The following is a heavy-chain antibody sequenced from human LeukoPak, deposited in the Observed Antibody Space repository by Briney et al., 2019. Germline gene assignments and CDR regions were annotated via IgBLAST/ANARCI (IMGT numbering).Heavy chain of an antibody. CDR2: INPKNGGT. D-gene: IGHD3-10*01. J-gene: IGHJ6*03. Sequence: ASVKVSCKASGYNFIGYYINWVRQAPGQGLEWMGWINPKNGGTESAQRFQGRVFMTRDTSISTAYIELRTLTPDDTAMYYCARTASDGSGSLFYYYYYYMDVWGKGTTVTVSS. V-gene: IGHV1-2*02. CDR1: GYNFIGYY. CDR3: ARTASDGSGSLFYYYYYYMDV.